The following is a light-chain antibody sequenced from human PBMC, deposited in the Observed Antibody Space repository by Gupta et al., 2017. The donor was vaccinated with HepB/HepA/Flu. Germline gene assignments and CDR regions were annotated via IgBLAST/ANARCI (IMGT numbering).Light chain of an antibody. Sequence: QSVLTQPPSASVTPGQRVTISCSGSSSNIGSHYVYWYQQLPGTAPKLLIYRNNQRPSGVPDRFSGSKSGTSASLAISGLRSEDEADYYCAAWDDSLSGRVFGGGTKLTVL. V-gene: IGLV1-47*01. CDR3: AAWDDSLSGRV. CDR2: RNN. J-gene: IGLJ3*02. CDR1: SSNIGSHY.